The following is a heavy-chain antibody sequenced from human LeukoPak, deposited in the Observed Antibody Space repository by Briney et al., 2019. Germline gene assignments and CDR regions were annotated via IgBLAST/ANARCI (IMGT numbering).Heavy chain of an antibody. Sequence: TSETPSVPRSVSGGSISTNYWRWIRQPPGKGLEWIGHIYNSGSTNYSPSLQSRVSIALDTSMNQFSLKLSSVTAADTAVYYCARCRSYDSSGYCYAVDIWVQGTMVTVSS. J-gene: IGHJ3*02. CDR2: IYNSGST. CDR3: ARCRSYDSSGYCYAVDI. D-gene: IGHD3-22*01. CDR1: GGSISTNY. V-gene: IGHV4-59*01.